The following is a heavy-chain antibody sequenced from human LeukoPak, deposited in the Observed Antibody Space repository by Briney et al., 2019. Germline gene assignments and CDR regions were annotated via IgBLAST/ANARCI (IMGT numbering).Heavy chain of an antibody. CDR1: GGSISSYY. V-gene: IGHV4-59*12. J-gene: IGHJ6*02. Sequence: SETLSLTCTVSGGSISSYYWSWIRQPPGKGLEWIGYIYYSGSTNYNPSLKSRVTISVDTSKNQFSLKLSSVTAADTAVYYCARGGQGRASGWTYYYYGMDVWGQGTTVTVSS. D-gene: IGHD2-15*01. CDR3: ARGGQGRASGWTYYYYGMDV. CDR2: IYYSGST.